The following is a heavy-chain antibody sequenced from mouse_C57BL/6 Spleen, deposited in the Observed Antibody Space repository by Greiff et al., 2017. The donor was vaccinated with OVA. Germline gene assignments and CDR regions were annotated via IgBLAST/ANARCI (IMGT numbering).Heavy chain of an antibody. CDR3: ARAPGLRRAMDY. CDR2: INPNNGGT. J-gene: IGHJ4*01. V-gene: IGHV1-18*01. CDR1: GYTFTDYN. D-gene: IGHD2-4*01. Sequence: EVQVVESGPELVKPGASVKIPCKASGYTFTDYNMDWVKQSHGKSLEWIGDINPNNGGTIYNQKFKGKATLTVDKSSSTAYMELRSLTSEDTAVYYCARAPGLRRAMDYWGQGTSVTVSS.